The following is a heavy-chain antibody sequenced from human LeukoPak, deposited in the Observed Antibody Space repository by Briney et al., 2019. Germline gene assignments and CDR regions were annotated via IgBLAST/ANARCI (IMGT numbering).Heavy chain of an antibody. CDR3: ARDAGFMVRGSRRGYDDYYYFMDV. J-gene: IGHJ6*03. Sequence: PSETLSLTCTVSGGSISSGSYYWSWIRQPAGKGLECIGRIYTSGRASYNSSLKSRVTISIDTSKNQFSLKLSSVTAADTAVYYCARDAGFMVRGSRRGYDDYYYFMDVWGKGTTVTISS. CDR1: GGSISSGSYY. D-gene: IGHD3-10*01. V-gene: IGHV4-61*02. CDR2: IYTSGRA.